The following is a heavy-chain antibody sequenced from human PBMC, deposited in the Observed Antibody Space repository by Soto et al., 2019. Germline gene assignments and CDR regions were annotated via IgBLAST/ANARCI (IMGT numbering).Heavy chain of an antibody. CDR3: ARARRVFRYFAWLISYGMDL. J-gene: IGHJ6*02. Sequence: ASVKVSCKASGYTFTSYAMHWVRQAPGQRLEWMGWINAGNGNTKYSQKFQGRVTITRDTSASTAYMELSSLRSKDTAVYYCARARRVFRYFAWLISYGMDLWGQGNTVTVSS. CDR1: GYTFTSYA. D-gene: IGHD3-9*01. V-gene: IGHV1-3*01. CDR2: INAGNGNT.